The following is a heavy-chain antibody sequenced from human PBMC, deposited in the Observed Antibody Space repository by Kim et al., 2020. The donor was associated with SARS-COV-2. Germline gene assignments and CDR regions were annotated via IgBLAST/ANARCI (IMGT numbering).Heavy chain of an antibody. V-gene: IGHV7-4-1*02. D-gene: IGHD6-13*01. Sequence: ASVKVSCKASGYTFTSYAMNWVRQAPGQGLEWMGWINTNTGNPTYAQGFTGRFVFSLDTSVSTAYLQISSLKAEDTAVYYCARGIAAAGTAGDYYYGMDVWGQGTTVTVSS. CDR1: GYTFTSYA. CDR2: INTNTGNP. CDR3: ARGIAAAGTAGDYYYGMDV. J-gene: IGHJ6*02.